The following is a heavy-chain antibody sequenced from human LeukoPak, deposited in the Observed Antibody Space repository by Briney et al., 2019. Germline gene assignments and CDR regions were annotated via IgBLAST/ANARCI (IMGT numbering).Heavy chain of an antibody. CDR3: AKERDSSGSLDWFDP. Sequence: GGSLRLSCTASGFTFSSYAMSWVRQAPGKGLEWVSAISGSGGSTYYADSVKGRFTISRDNSKNTLYLQMNSLRAEDTAVYYCAKERDSSGSLDWFDPWGQGTLVTVSS. V-gene: IGHV3-23*01. J-gene: IGHJ5*02. CDR1: GFTFSSYA. D-gene: IGHD6-19*01. CDR2: ISGSGGST.